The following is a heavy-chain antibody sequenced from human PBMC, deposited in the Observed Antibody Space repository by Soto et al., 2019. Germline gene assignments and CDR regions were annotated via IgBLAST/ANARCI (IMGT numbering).Heavy chain of an antibody. CDR2: IYYSGST. CDR1: GGSISSYY. CDR3: ARGSRSGGVIMGV. J-gene: IGHJ6*02. V-gene: IGHV4-59*01. D-gene: IGHD6-19*01. Sequence: SETLSLTCTVSGGSISSYYWSWIRQPPGKGLEWIGYIYYSGSTNYNPSLKSRVTISVDTSKNQFSLKLSSVTAADTAVYYCARGSRSGGVIMGVWGQGTTVTVSS.